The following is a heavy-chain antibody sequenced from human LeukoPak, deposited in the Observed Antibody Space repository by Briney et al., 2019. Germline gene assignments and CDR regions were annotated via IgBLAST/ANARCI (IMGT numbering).Heavy chain of an antibody. CDR1: GFTFSSYW. CDR2: IKQDGSEK. Sequence: GGSLRLSCAASGFTFSSYWMSWARQAPGKGLEWVANIKQDGSEKYYVDSVKGRFTISRDNAKNSLYLQMNSLRAEDTAVYYCARGPDYDFWSGYRYFDYWGQGTLVTVSS. D-gene: IGHD3-3*01. V-gene: IGHV3-7*01. J-gene: IGHJ4*02. CDR3: ARGPDYDFWSGYRYFDY.